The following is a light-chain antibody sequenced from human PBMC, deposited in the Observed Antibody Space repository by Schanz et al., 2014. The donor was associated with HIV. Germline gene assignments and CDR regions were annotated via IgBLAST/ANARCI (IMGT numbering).Light chain of an antibody. CDR3: SSYTRSASLYVI. V-gene: IGLV2-14*03. J-gene: IGLJ2*01. Sequence: QSALTQPASVSGSPGQSITISCRGTSRDVGGYNYVSWYQQHPGKAPKLMIYDVTNRPSGISSRFSGSKSGNTASLTISGLQTEDEADYYCSSYTRSASLYVIFGGGTKLTVL. CDR1: SRDVGGYNY. CDR2: DVT.